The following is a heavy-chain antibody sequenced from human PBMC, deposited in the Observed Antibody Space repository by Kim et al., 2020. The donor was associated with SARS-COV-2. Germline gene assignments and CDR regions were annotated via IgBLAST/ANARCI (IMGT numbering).Heavy chain of an antibody. J-gene: IGHJ6*02. Sequence: GGSLRLSCAASGFTFSSYAMHWVRQAPGKGLEWVAVISYDGSNKYYADSVKGRFTISRDNSKNTLYLQMNSLRAEDTAVYYCARDQTETYGSGSYYISRYYYYGMDVWGQGTTVTVSS. V-gene: IGHV3-30*04. CDR3: ARDQTETYGSGSYYISRYYYYGMDV. CDR1: GFTFSSYA. D-gene: IGHD3-10*01. CDR2: ISYDGSNK.